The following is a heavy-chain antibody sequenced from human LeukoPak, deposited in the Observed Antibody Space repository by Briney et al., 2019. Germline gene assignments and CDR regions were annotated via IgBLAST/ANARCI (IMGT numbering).Heavy chain of an antibody. D-gene: IGHD2-2*01. CDR1: GGSISSSSYY. CDR3: ARQEIETDQLLDY. CDR2: IYYSGST. V-gene: IGHV4-39*01. Sequence: SETLSLTCTVSGGSISSSSYYWGWIRQPPGKGLEWIGSIYYSGSTYYNPSLKSRVTISVDTSKNQFSLKLSSVTAADTAVYYCARQEIETDQLLDYWGQGTLVTVPS. J-gene: IGHJ4*02.